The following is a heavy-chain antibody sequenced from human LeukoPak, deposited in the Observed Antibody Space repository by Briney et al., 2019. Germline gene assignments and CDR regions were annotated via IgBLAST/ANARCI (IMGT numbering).Heavy chain of an antibody. CDR2: IRWDGGST. CDR1: GFTFGDYT. Sequence: GGSLRLSCGASGFTFGDYTMHCVRQASGKGLEWVSRIRWDGGSTYYADSVKGRFTISRDNSKNSLFLRMNSLRTEDTALYYCAKDSSTRGYSYGLDYWGQGTLVTVSS. D-gene: IGHD5-18*01. V-gene: IGHV3-43*01. CDR3: AKDSSTRGYSYGLDY. J-gene: IGHJ4*02.